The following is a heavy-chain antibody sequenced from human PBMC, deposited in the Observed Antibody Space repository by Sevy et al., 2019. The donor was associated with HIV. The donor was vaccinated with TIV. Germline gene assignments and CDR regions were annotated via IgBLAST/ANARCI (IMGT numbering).Heavy chain of an antibody. V-gene: IGHV4-4*07. CDR2: IYTSGST. D-gene: IGHD3-9*01. Sequence: SETLSLTCTVSGGSISSYYWSWIRQPAGKGLEWIGRIYTSGSTNYNPSLKSRVTMSVDTSKNQCSLRLGSVTAADTAVYYCARGGSYYDILTGYYIPDGSHYFDYWGQGTLVTVSS. CDR1: GGSISSYY. CDR3: ARGGSYYDILTGYYIPDGSHYFDY. J-gene: IGHJ4*02.